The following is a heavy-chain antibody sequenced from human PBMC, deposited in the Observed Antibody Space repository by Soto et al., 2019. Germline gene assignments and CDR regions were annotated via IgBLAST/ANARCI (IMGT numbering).Heavy chain of an antibody. Sequence: VGSLRLSCAASGFTFSSYGMHWVRQAPGKGLEWVAVISYDGSNKYYADSVKGRFTISRDNSKNTLYLQMNSLRAEDTAVYYCAKVRTGIAAADYYYYYGMDVWGQGTTVTVSS. D-gene: IGHD6-13*01. CDR2: ISYDGSNK. CDR1: GFTFSSYG. V-gene: IGHV3-30*18. CDR3: AKVRTGIAAADYYYYYGMDV. J-gene: IGHJ6*02.